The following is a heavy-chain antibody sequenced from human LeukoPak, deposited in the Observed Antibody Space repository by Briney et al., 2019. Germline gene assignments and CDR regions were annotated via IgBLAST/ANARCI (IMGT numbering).Heavy chain of an antibody. CDR1: GFIFSSYW. V-gene: IGHV3-74*01. CDR2: INIDGDST. D-gene: IGHD3-10*01. CDR3: TRGGSYDSGTYRLDY. Sequence: PGGSLRLSCAAFGFIFSSYWMHWVRQAPGKGLVWVSRINIDGDSTNYADSVKGRFTISRDNAKNMLYLQMNSLRAEDTAVYYCTRGGSYDSGTYRLDYWGQGTLVTVSS. J-gene: IGHJ4*02.